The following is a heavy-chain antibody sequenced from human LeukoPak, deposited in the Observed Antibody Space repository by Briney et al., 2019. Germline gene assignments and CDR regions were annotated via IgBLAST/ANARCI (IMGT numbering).Heavy chain of an antibody. Sequence: GRSLRLSCAASGFTFSTYWMDWVRQAPGKGLVWVSRINSGGTTTTYADSVKGRFSISRDNAKNTLYLQMDSLSIADTAVYYCAREGVVIDYWGQGTLVTVSS. CDR3: AREGVVIDY. V-gene: IGHV3-74*01. CDR1: GFTFSTYW. CDR2: INSGGTTT. J-gene: IGHJ4*02. D-gene: IGHD3-3*01.